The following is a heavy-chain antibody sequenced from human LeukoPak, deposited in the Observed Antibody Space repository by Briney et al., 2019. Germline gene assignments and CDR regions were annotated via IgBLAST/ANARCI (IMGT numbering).Heavy chain of an antibody. CDR3: ARDKYDFWSGYYLFDY. V-gene: IGHV3-21*01. CDR2: ISSSSSYI. Sequence: PGGSLRLSCAASGFTFSSYSMNWVRQAPGKGLEWVSSISSSSSYIYYADSVKGRFTISRDNAKNSLYLQMNSLRAEDTAVYYCARDKYDFWSGYYLFDYWGQGTLVTVSS. D-gene: IGHD3-3*01. CDR1: GFTFSSYS. J-gene: IGHJ4*02.